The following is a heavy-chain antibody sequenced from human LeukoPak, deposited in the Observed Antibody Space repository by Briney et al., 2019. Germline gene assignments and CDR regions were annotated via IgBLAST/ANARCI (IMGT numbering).Heavy chain of an antibody. CDR2: ISSSSSYI. CDR1: GFTFSSYS. J-gene: IGHJ4*02. V-gene: IGHV3-21*04. CDR3: AKDQQGYSLYSSSWYYFDY. Sequence: GGSLRLSCAASGFTFSSYSMNWVRQAPGKGLEWVSSISSSSSYIYYADSVKGRFTISRDNAKNSLYLQMNSLRAEDTTVYYCAKDQQGYSLYSSSWYYFDYWGQGTLVTVSS. D-gene: IGHD6-13*01.